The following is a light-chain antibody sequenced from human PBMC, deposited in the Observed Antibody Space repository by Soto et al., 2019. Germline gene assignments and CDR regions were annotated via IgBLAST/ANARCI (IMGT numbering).Light chain of an antibody. CDR2: DTS. CDR3: QHYHGGPIT. J-gene: IGKJ5*01. Sequence: VLRQRPGTLSLSPGERATLSCRASQSLTNSFIAWYQQRPGQAPRLLIYDTSTRATGIPARFSGSWAGTEFTLTISRLQSEDVAVYYCQHYHGGPITFGQGTRLEIK. V-gene: IGKV3-20*01. CDR1: QSLTNSF.